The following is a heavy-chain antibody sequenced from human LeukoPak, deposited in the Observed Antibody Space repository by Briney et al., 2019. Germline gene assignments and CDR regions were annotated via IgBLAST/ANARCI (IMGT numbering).Heavy chain of an antibody. J-gene: IGHJ4*02. CDR3: ARGRNSSGYYSGYYFDY. Sequence: SENLSLTCAVYGGSFSGYYWSWIRQPPGKGLEWIGEINHSGSTNYNPSLKSRVTISVDTSKNQFSLKLSSVTAADTAVYYCARGRNSSGYYSGYYFDYWGQGTLVTVSS. CDR1: GGSFSGYY. CDR2: INHSGST. D-gene: IGHD3-22*01. V-gene: IGHV4-34*01.